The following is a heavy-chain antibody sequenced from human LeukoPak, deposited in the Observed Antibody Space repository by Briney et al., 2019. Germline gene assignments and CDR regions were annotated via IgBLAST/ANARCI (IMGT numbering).Heavy chain of an antibody. Sequence: PSQTLSLTCTVSGGSISSGDYYWSWIRQPPGKGLEWIGYIYYSGSTYDNPSLKSRVTISVDTSKNQFSLKLSSVTAADTAVYYCARDYCSSTSCYLNWFDPWGQGTLVTVSS. CDR3: ARDYCSSTSCYLNWFDP. J-gene: IGHJ5*02. CDR1: GGSISSGDYY. V-gene: IGHV4-30-4*08. CDR2: IYYSGST. D-gene: IGHD2-2*01.